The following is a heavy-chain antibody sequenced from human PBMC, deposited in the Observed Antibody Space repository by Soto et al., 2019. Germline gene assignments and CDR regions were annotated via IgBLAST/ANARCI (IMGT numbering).Heavy chain of an antibody. J-gene: IGHJ3*01. D-gene: IGHD3-22*01. CDR2: ISYDGTNK. CDR1: GGTFSSYG. V-gene: IGHV3-30*03. Sequence: PGGSLRLSCAASGGTFSSYGMQWVRQAPDKGLEWVAAISYDGTNKYYTDSVKGRFTISRDNSRNTVYLQMNSLRPDDTAVFYCATELSGSAFDFWGQGTMVTVS. CDR3: ATELSGSAFDF.